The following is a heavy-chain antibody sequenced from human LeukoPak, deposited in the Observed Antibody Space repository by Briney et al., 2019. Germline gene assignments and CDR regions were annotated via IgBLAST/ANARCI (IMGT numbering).Heavy chain of an antibody. D-gene: IGHD2-8*02. Sequence: GGCLGLSCAVSGFTFSSYDMNWVRQAPGKGLEWVSYISSSGSSIYYADSVKGRFTISRDNAKNSLYLQMNSLRDEDTAVYYCAGRPGTGYRIDYWGQGTLVTVSS. J-gene: IGHJ4*02. V-gene: IGHV3-48*03. CDR2: ISSSGSSI. CDR1: GFTFSSYD. CDR3: AGRPGTGYRIDY.